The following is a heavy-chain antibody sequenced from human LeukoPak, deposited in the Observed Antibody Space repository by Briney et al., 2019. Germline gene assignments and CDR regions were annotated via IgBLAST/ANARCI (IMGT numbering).Heavy chain of an antibody. V-gene: IGHV5-51*01. D-gene: IGHD6-13*01. J-gene: IGHJ5*02. CDR3: ARLRKSIAAAGTHNWFDP. CDR1: GYSFANNW. Sequence: GESLKISCQASGYSFANNWIGWVRQMPGKGLEWMGIIYPGDSDTRYSPSFQGQVTISADKSISTAYLQWSSLKASDTAMYYCARLRKSIAAAGTHNWFDPWGQGTLVTVSS. CDR2: IYPGDSDT.